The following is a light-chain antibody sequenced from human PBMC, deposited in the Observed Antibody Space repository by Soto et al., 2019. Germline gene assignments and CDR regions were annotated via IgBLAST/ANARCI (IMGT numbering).Light chain of an antibody. CDR2: EVS. V-gene: IGLV2-18*01. CDR3: SLYTADSTYV. J-gene: IGLJ1*01. Sequence: QSVLTQPPCVSLSPGQSFTISCTGTSGDLASYNRVSWYQRPPGTVPKLVIYEVSNRPSGIPDRFSGSKSGNTASLTISGLQAEDEAEYYCSLYTADSTYVFGRGTKVTVL. CDR1: SGDLASYNR.